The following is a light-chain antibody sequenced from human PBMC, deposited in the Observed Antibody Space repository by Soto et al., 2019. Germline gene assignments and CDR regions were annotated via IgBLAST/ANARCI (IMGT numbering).Light chain of an antibody. CDR1: NIGSKN. Sequence: SYELTQPLSVSVALGQTARITCGGNNIGSKNVHWYQQKPSQAPVLVIYRDSNRPSGIPERFSGSNSGNTAPLTISRAQAGDEADYYCQVWDSSTARVFGGGTKLTVL. V-gene: IGLV3-9*01. CDR2: RDS. J-gene: IGLJ3*02. CDR3: QVWDSSTARV.